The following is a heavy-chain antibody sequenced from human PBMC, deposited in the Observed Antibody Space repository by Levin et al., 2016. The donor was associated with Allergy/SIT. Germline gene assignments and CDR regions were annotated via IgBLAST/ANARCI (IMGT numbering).Heavy chain of an antibody. D-gene: IGHD6-19*01. CDR3: ARSADGVGVAGKKGLDY. Sequence: GGSLRLSCEASGFTFSTYGMHWVRQAPGKGLEWVAVIWYDGSHQYYADSVKGRFSISRDNSKNTLYLQMNSLRAEDTALYYCARSADGVGVAGKKGLDYWGQGTLVTVSS. V-gene: IGHV3-33*01. J-gene: IGHJ4*02. CDR2: IWYDGSHQ. CDR1: GFTFSTYG.